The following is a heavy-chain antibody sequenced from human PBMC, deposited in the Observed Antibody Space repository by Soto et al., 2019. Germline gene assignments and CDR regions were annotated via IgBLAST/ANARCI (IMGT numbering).Heavy chain of an antibody. V-gene: IGHV1-69*02. D-gene: IGHD3-3*02. CDR2: IIPMLTVT. CDR3: SIGIWSAETFDV. Sequence: QVHLIQSGAEVKKPGSSVKVSCKAAGGTFNTYTLFWVRQAPGHGLEWMGRIIPMLTVTNSEQKFQGRLTLSSDKSTGTAFMELTRLRSDDTAVYYCSIGIWSAETFDVWGQGTRVNVSS. CDR1: GGTFNTYT. J-gene: IGHJ3*01.